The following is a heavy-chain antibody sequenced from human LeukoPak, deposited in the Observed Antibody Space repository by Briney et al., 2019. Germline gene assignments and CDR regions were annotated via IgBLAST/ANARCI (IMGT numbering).Heavy chain of an antibody. CDR2: ISWNSGST. D-gene: IGHD3-10*01. CDR1: GSTFDDYA. CDR3: AKDAGRATRYYFDY. V-gene: IGHV3-9*01. J-gene: IGHJ4*02. Sequence: PGGSLRLSCAASGSTFDDYAMHWVRQAPGKGLEWVSGISWNSGSTGYADSVKGRFTISRDNAKNSLYLQMNSLRAEDTALYYCAKDAGRATRYYFDYWGQGTLVTVSS.